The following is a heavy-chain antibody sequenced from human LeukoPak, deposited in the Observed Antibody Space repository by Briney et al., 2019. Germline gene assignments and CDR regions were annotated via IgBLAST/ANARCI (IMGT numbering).Heavy chain of an antibody. D-gene: IGHD2-15*01. CDR3: AREVAI. CDR1: GYTLSTYT. V-gene: IGHV1-3*01. CDR2: IYAGNGNV. J-gene: IGHJ4*02. Sequence: ASVKVSCKASGYTLSTYTMHWLRQAPGQRPEWMGCIYAGNGNVKYSQNFQARVTITRDTSADTAYLELSSLRSEDTAVYYCAREVAIWGQGTLVTVSS.